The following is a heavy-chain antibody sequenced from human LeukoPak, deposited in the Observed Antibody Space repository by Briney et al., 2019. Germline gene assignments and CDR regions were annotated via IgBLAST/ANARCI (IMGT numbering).Heavy chain of an antibody. D-gene: IGHD1-14*01. V-gene: IGHV3-30-3*01. Sequence: GGSPRLSCAASGFTFSSYAMHWVRQAPGKGLEWVAVISYDGSNKYYADSVKGRFTISRDNSKNTLYLQMNSLRAEDTAVYYCARDSGRFSTERYYYYYGMDVWGQGTTVTVSS. J-gene: IGHJ6*02. CDR1: GFTFSSYA. CDR2: ISYDGSNK. CDR3: ARDSGRFSTERYYYYYGMDV.